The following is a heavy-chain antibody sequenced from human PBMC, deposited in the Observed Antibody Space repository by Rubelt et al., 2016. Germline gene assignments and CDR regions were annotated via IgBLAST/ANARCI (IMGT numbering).Heavy chain of an antibody. V-gene: IGHV4-34*01. Sequence: VQLQQWGAGLLKPSETLSLTCAVYGGSFSGYYWSWNRQPPGKGLEWIGEINHSGSTNYNPSLKRRVTISVDTSKNQFSLKLSSVTAADTAVYYCARGRRGSSSWLGRDYYGMDVWSQGTTVTVSS. J-gene: IGHJ6*02. CDR2: INHSGST. CDR1: GGSFSGYY. CDR3: ARGRRGSSSWLGRDYYGMDV. D-gene: IGHD6-13*01.